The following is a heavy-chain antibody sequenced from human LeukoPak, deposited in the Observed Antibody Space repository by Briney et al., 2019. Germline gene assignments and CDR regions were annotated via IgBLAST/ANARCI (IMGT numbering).Heavy chain of an antibody. Sequence: ASVKVSCKVSGYTLTELSMHWVRQAPGKGLEWMGDFEPEDGETIYAQKFQGRVTMTEDTSTDTAYMELSSLRSEDTAVYYCATSGDIVVVPAAIDYYYGMDVWGQGTTVTVSS. D-gene: IGHD2-2*02. CDR2: FEPEDGET. V-gene: IGHV1-24*01. J-gene: IGHJ6*02. CDR1: GYTLTELS. CDR3: ATSGDIVVVPAAIDYYYGMDV.